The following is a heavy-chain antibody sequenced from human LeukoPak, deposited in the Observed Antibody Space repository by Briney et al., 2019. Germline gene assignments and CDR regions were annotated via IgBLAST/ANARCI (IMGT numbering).Heavy chain of an antibody. D-gene: IGHD3-10*01. J-gene: IGHJ4*02. CDR2: IYYSGST. Sequence: SETLSLTCTVSGGSISSSSYYWGWIRQPPGKGLEWIGSIYYSGSTYYNPSLKSRVTISVDTSKNQFSLKLSSVTAADTAVYYCARLRVYYYGSGSYYHGGEIDYWGQGTLVTVSS. CDR1: GGSISSSSYY. CDR3: ARLRVYYYGSGSYYHGGEIDY. V-gene: IGHV4-39*07.